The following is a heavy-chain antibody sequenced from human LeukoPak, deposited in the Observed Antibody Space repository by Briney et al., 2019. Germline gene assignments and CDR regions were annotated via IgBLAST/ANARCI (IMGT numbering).Heavy chain of an antibody. J-gene: IGHJ4*02. CDR2: INSSSSVI. CDR3: ARDLDIVVVPAVNFDY. CDR1: VFTFSSYS. V-gene: IGHV3-21*01. Sequence: GGSLRLSCAASVFTFSSYSMSWVPQAPGKGREWVSSINSSSSVIYYADSVKGRFTISRDNAKNSLYLQMYSLRAENTAVCFCARDLDIVVVPAVNFDYWGQGTLVSVCS. D-gene: IGHD2-2*03.